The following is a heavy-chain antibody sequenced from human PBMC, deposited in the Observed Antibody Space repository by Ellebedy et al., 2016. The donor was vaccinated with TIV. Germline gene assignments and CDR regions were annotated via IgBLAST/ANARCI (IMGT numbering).Heavy chain of an antibody. Sequence: GGSLRLSXAASGFTVGNNYMSWVRQAPGKGQEWVSVILGSDSTTHYADSVKGRFTVFRDNSKNTLYLQMNSLRVEDTAIYRCTKGAWLDDWGPGTLVTVSS. V-gene: IGHV3-53*01. J-gene: IGHJ5*02. CDR2: ILGSDSTT. CDR3: TKGAWLDD. CDR1: GFTVGNNY.